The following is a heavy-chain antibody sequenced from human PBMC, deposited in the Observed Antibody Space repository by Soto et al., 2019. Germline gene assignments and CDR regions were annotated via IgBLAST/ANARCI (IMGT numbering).Heavy chain of an antibody. CDR3: AGGTVSTMIVVVIAHYYYYYGMDV. Sequence: ASVKVSCKASGGTFSSYAISWVRQAPGQGLEWMGGIIPIFGTANYAQKFQGRVTITADESTSTAYMELSSLRSEDTAVYYCAGGTVSTMIVVVIAHYYYYYGMDVWGQGTTVTVSS. J-gene: IGHJ6*02. V-gene: IGHV1-69*13. D-gene: IGHD3-22*01. CDR2: IIPIFGTA. CDR1: GGTFSSYA.